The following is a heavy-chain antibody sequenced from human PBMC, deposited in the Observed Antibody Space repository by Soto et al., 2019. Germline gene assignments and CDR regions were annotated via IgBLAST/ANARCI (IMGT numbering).Heavy chain of an antibody. Sequence: GGSLRLSCAASGFTFSSYAMSWVRQAPGKGLEWVSAISGSGGSTYYADSVKGRFTISRDNSKNTLYLQMNSLRAEDTAVYYCAKSGYCSGGSCYPKYYYYGMDVWGQGTTVTVSS. CDR3: AKSGYCSGGSCYPKYYYYGMDV. CDR2: ISGSGGST. CDR1: GFTFSSYA. V-gene: IGHV3-23*01. D-gene: IGHD2-15*01. J-gene: IGHJ6*02.